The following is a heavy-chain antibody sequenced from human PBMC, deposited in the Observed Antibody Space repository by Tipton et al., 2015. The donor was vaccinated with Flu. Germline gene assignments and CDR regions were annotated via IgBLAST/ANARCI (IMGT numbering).Heavy chain of an antibody. CDR3: ARVGPDSSGLD. Sequence: GLVKPSETLSLSCNVSGGSISSFYWSWIRQPAGKGLEWIGRMYSSGSTKYNPSLKSRVTMSVGTSKNQFSLKLSSVTAADTAVYYCARVGPDSSGLDWGQGTRVTVSS. CDR1: GGSISSFY. V-gene: IGHV4-4*07. D-gene: IGHD3-22*01. J-gene: IGHJ4*02. CDR2: MYSSGST.